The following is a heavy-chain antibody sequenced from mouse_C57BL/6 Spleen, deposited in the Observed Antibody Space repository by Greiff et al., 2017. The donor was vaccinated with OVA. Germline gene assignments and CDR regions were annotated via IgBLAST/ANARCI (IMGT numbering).Heavy chain of an antibody. CDR3: ARSHELDY. J-gene: IGHJ2*01. CDR2: IDPSDSYT. Sequence: QVQLKQPGAELVMPGASVKLSCKASGYTFTSYWMHWVKQRPGQGLEWIGEIDPSDSYTNYNQKFKGKSTLTVDKSSSTAYMQLSSLTSEDSAVYYCARSHELDYWGQGTTLTVSS. CDR1: GYTFTSYW. V-gene: IGHV1-69*01.